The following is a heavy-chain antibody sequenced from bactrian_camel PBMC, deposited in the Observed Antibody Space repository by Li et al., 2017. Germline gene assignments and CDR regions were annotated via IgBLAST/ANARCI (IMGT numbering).Heavy chain of an antibody. D-gene: IGHD4*01. CDR3: ATDFRQHSDYAGLS. V-gene: IGHV3S6*01. Sequence: VQLVESGGGLVQPGGSLRLSCAASGFTFSNYWMYWVRQAPGKGLEWVSGINKDGSNTNYADSVKGRFTISRDNAKNTLFLQLNSLKTEDTAMYYCATDFRQHSDYAGLSWGQGTQVTVS. J-gene: IGHJ4*01. CDR1: GFTFSNYW. CDR2: INKDGSNT.